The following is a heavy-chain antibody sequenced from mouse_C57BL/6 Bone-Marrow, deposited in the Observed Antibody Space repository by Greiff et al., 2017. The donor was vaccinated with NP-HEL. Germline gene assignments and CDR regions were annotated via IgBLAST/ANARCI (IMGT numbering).Heavy chain of an antibody. CDR1: GFNIKNTY. V-gene: IGHV14-3*01. CDR3: ARDPLLLRYFDY. CDR2: IDPANGNT. J-gene: IGHJ2*01. D-gene: IGHD1-1*01. Sequence: VKLQQSVAELVRPGASVKLSCTASGFNIKNTYMHWVKQRPEQGLEWLGRIDPANGNTKYAPKFQGKATITADTSSNTAYLQLSSLTSEDAAIYYCARDPLLLRYFDYWGQGTTLTVSS.